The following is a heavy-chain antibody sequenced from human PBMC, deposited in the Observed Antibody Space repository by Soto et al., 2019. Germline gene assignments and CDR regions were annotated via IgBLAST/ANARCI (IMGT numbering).Heavy chain of an antibody. J-gene: IGHJ2*01. CDR2: ISGSGGST. Sequence: EVQLLESGGGLVQPGGSLRLSCAASGFTFSSYAMSWVRQAPGKGLEWVSAISGSGGSTYYADSVKGRFTISRDNSKNTLYLQMNSLRAEDTAVYYCAKGVVGWELPESDWYFDLWGRGTLVTVSS. CDR1: GFTFSSYA. D-gene: IGHD1-26*01. CDR3: AKGVVGWELPESDWYFDL. V-gene: IGHV3-23*01.